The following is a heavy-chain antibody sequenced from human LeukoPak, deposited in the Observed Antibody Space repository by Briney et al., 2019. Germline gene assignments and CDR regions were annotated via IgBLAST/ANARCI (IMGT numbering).Heavy chain of an antibody. V-gene: IGHV3-30*02. J-gene: IGHJ4*02. CDR1: GFTFNRHG. CDR3: ARDHSTVTRPYYFDY. D-gene: IGHD4-17*01. Sequence: PGGSLRLSCAASGFTFNRHGMHWLRQAPGKGLEWVAFISYDARNKYYGDSVKGRFTISRDNSKNTLYLQMNSLRAEDTAVYYCARDHSTVTRPYYFDYWGQGTLVTVSS. CDR2: ISYDARNK.